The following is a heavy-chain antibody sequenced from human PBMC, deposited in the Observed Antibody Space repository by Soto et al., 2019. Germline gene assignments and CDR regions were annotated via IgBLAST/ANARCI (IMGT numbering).Heavy chain of an antibody. D-gene: IGHD3-22*01. CDR1: GFTFSSYG. Sequence: GGSLRLSCAASGFTFSSYGIHWVRQAPGKGLEWVAVIWYDGSNNYYADSVKGRFTISRDNSKNTLYLQMNSLRAEDTAVYYCARDLVLLRYSSGYVDIWGQGTMVTVSS. CDR2: IWYDGSNN. V-gene: IGHV3-33*01. CDR3: ARDLVLLRYSSGYVDI. J-gene: IGHJ3*02.